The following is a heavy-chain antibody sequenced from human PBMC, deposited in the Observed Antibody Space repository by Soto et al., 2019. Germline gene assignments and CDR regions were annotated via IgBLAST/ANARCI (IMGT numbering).Heavy chain of an antibody. Sequence: ASVKVSCKASGYTFTSYAMHWVRQAPGQRLEWMGWINAGNGNTKYSQKFQGRVTITRDTSASTAYMELSSLRSEDTAVYYCARMRFEVVAATRYYYYYGMDVWGQGTTVTVSS. D-gene: IGHD2-15*01. CDR1: GYTFTSYA. V-gene: IGHV1-3*01. CDR3: ARMRFEVVAATRYYYYYGMDV. CDR2: INAGNGNT. J-gene: IGHJ6*02.